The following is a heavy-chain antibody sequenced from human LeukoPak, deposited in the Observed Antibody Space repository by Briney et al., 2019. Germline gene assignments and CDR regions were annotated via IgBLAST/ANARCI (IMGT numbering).Heavy chain of an antibody. Sequence: SQTLSLTRAVSGDPITTAVSSWSWIRQPPGKGLEWIGYIYHSGSTNYNPSFKSRVTISVDTSKNQFSLKLSSVTAADTAVYYCARVGEHWATLGGYYYYYMDVWGKGTTVTVSS. J-gene: IGHJ6*03. D-gene: IGHD1/OR15-1a*01. CDR1: GDPITTAVSS. V-gene: IGHV4-30-2*01. CDR2: IYHSGST. CDR3: ARVGEHWATLGGYYYYYMDV.